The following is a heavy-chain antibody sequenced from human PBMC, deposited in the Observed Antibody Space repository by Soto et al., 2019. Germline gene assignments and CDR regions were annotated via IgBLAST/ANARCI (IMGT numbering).Heavy chain of an antibody. CDR1: GFTFSSYD. CDR2: ISYDGSNK. Sequence: ESGGGVFQPRRSLRLSCAASGFTFSSYDMHWVRQAPGKGLEWVAVISYDGSNKYYADSVKGRFTISRDNSKNTLYLQMNSLRPADTAVYYCAKGRLGLYNYCSIRYHDGMDVWGQGTTVTVSS. J-gene: IGHJ6*02. V-gene: IGHV3-30*18. D-gene: IGHD5-18*01. CDR3: AKGRLGLYNYCSIRYHDGMDV.